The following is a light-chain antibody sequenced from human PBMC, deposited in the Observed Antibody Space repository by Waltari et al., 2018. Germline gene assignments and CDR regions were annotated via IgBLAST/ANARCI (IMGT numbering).Light chain of an antibody. CDR3: AAWDDSLNGFWV. CDR2: SNN. Sequence: QSVLTQPPSASGTPGPRVTISCSRSSSNIGSNTVNWYQQLPGTAPKLLIYSNNQRPSGVPDRFSGSKSGTSASLAISGLQSEDEADYYCAAWDDSLNGFWVFGGGTKLTVL. V-gene: IGLV1-44*01. CDR1: SSNIGSNT. J-gene: IGLJ3*02.